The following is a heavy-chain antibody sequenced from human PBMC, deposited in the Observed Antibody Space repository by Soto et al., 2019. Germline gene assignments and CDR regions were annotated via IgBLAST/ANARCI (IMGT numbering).Heavy chain of an antibody. CDR1: GFTFSSYA. J-gene: IGHJ4*02. CDR3: ASSGSCGGDCYDFDY. D-gene: IGHD2-21*02. Sequence: GGPLRLSCPASGFTFSSYAMQWVRRAPSKGLEWVGVISYDGSNKYYADSVKGRFTISRDNSKNTLYLQMHSLRAEDTAVYYCASSGSCGGDCYDFDYWGQGTLVTVSS. CDR2: ISYDGSNK. V-gene: IGHV3-30-3*01.